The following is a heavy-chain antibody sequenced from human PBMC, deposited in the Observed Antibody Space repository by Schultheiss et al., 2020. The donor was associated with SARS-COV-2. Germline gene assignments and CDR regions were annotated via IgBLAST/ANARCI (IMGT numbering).Heavy chain of an antibody. V-gene: IGHV1-18*01. D-gene: IGHD3-10*01. Sequence: ASVKVSCKASGGTFSSYAISWVRQAPGQGLEWMGGISAYNGNTNYAQNLQGRVTMTTDTSTTTVYMELRSLRSDDTAVYYCARDRGGAPADFDYWGQGTLVTVSS. J-gene: IGHJ4*02. CDR1: GGTFSSYA. CDR3: ARDRGGAPADFDY. CDR2: ISAYNGNT.